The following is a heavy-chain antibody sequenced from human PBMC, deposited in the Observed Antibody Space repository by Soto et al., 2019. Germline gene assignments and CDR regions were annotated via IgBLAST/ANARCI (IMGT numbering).Heavy chain of an antibody. CDR2: ISRDSEST. D-gene: IGHD2-15*01. CDR1: GLTFTTYS. Sequence: GGSLRLSCAASGLTFTTYSMNWVRQAPGKGLEWVSTISRDSESTYYADSVRGRFSISRDNLKNSLYLQMNSLRAEDTAVYYSARDAVVVESWAFAFLGQGTMVTVSS. J-gene: IGHJ3*01. CDR3: ARDAVVVESWAFAF. V-gene: IGHV3-21*06.